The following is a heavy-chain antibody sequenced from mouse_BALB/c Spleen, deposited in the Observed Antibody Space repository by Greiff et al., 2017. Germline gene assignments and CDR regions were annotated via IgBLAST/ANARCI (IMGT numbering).Heavy chain of an antibody. CDR3: NDGYYFDY. J-gene: IGHJ2*01. V-gene: IGHV1-7*01. Sequence: VQLVESGAELAKPGASVKMSCKASGYTFTSYWMHWVKQRPGQGLEWIGYINPSTGYTEYNQKFKDKATLTADKSSSTAYMQLSSLTSEDSAVYYCNDGYYFDYWGQGTTLTVSS. CDR2: INPSTGYT. CDR1: GYTFTSYW. D-gene: IGHD2-3*01.